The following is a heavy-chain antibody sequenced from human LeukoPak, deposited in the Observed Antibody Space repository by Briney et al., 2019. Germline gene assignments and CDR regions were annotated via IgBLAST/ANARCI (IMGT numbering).Heavy chain of an antibody. CDR2: ISSSRGTI. V-gene: IGHV3-48*04. J-gene: IGHJ3*01. CDR3: AGDLVGTNPDSFDV. Sequence: GGSLRISCEASGFTFSTYSMQWVRQAPGKGLEWVSYISSSRGTIWYADSVKGRFTISRDNAKSSLYLQMNSLRAEDTAVYYCAGDLVGTNPDSFDVWSQGTMVTVSS. CDR1: GFTFSTYS. D-gene: IGHD1-1*01.